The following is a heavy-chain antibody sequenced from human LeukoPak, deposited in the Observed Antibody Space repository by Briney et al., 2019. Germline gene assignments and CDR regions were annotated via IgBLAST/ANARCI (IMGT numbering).Heavy chain of an antibody. CDR1: GFTFYHYA. CDR3: AKGDCNGEGYLMDA. Sequence: GGSLRLSCAASGFTFYHYAMHWVRQAPGKGLEWVSGITWNGTIIDYADSVKGRFTISRDNAKNFLYMEMTSLRDGDTAWYYCAKGDCNGEGYLMDAWGQGTMVTVSS. V-gene: IGHV3-9*01. CDR2: ITWNGTII. J-gene: IGHJ5*02. D-gene: IGHD2-8*01.